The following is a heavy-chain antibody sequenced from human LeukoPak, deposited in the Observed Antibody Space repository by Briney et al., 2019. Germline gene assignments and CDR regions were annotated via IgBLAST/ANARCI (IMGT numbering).Heavy chain of an antibody. Sequence: SETLSLTCTISGDSISIYFWSWIRQPPGKGLEYIGYIYHSGSTNYNPSLKSRVTISVDTSKNQFSLKLSSVTAADTAVYYCARRRNYDSSGYYLYAFDIWGQGTMVTVSS. V-gene: IGHV4-59*01. CDR2: IYHSGST. CDR3: ARRRNYDSSGYYLYAFDI. D-gene: IGHD3-22*01. J-gene: IGHJ3*02. CDR1: GDSISIYF.